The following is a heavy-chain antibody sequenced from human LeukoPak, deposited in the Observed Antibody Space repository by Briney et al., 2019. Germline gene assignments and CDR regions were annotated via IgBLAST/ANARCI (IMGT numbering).Heavy chain of an antibody. CDR1: GFTFRSHG. CDR3: AGDRATSYFDY. CDR2: IWYGGSNK. Sequence: GGSLRLSCAASGFTFRSHGMHWVRQAPGKGLEWVAFIWYGGSNKYYTDSVKGRFTISRDNSKNTLYLQMNSLRAEDTAVYYCAGDRATSYFDYWGQGALVTISS. D-gene: IGHD1-26*01. V-gene: IGHV3-33*01. J-gene: IGHJ4*02.